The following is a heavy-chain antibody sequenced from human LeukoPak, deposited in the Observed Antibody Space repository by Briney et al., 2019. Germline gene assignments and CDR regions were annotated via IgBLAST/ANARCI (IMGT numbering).Heavy chain of an antibody. V-gene: IGHV3-66*01. CDR3: SWPGLTGYYDYYYYGMDV. J-gene: IGHJ6*02. D-gene: IGHD3-9*01. CDR2: IYSGGST. CDR1: GFTVSTNY. Sequence: GGSLRLSCAASGFTVSTNYMSWVRQAPGKGLEWVSGIYSGGSTYYADFVKGRFTISRDNSKNTLYLQMNTLRAEDTAVYYCSWPGLTGYYDYYYYGMDVWGQGTTVTVSS.